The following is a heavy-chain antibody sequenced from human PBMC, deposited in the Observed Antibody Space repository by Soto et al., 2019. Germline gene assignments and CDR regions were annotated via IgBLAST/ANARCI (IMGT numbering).Heavy chain of an antibody. J-gene: IGHJ4*02. CDR2: ISTDKGKT. Sequence: QVQLVQSGPEVEKPGASVKVSCKTSGYTFTSYGISWVRQAPGQGLEWMGWISTDKGKTNYAQKFQGRVTRTTDTTPSTAYMDLRSLTSDDTAVYYCAPRSPAFDYWGQGTLVTVS. CDR3: APRSPAFDY. V-gene: IGHV1-18*01. CDR1: GYTFTSYG.